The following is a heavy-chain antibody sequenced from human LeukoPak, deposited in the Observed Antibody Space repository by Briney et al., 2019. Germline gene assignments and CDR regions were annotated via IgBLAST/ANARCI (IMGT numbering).Heavy chain of an antibody. Sequence: KASETLSLTCAVSGGSISSGGYSWSWIRQPPGKGLEWIGYIYQNGNTYYNPSLKSRVTISVDGFKNQFSLNLSSVTAADTAVYYCARDRGDSDNSGYYFDYWGQGTLVTVSS. CDR3: ARDRGDSDNSGYYFDY. D-gene: IGHD3-22*01. CDR1: GGSISSGGYS. V-gene: IGHV4-30-2*01. CDR2: IYQNGNT. J-gene: IGHJ4*02.